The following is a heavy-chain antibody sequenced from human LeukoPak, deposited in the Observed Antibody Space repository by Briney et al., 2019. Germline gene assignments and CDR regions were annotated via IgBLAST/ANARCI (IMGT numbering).Heavy chain of an antibody. CDR3: ARARGSGWYFGY. CDR1: GGTFSSYA. Sequence: SVKVSCTASGGTFSSYAISWVRQAPGQGLEWMGGIIPIFGTANYAQKFQGRVTITADESTNTAYMELSSLRSEDTAVYYCARARGSGWYFGYWGQGTLVTVSS. V-gene: IGHV1-69*13. J-gene: IGHJ4*02. CDR2: IIPIFGTA. D-gene: IGHD6-19*01.